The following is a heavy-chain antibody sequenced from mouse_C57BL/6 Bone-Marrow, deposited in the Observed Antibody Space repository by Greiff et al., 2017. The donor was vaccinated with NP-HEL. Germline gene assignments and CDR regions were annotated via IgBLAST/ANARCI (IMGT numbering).Heavy chain of an antibody. CDR3: ARRENDFFAY. D-gene: IGHD2-4*01. J-gene: IGHJ3*01. CDR2: IDPSDSYT. Sequence: QVQLQQPGAELVRPGTSVKLSCKASGYTFTSYWMHWVKQRPGQGLEWIGVIDPSDSYTNYNQKFKGKATLTVDTSSSTAYMQLSSLTSEDSAVYYCARRENDFFAYWGKGTLVTVSA. CDR1: GYTFTSYW. V-gene: IGHV1-59*01.